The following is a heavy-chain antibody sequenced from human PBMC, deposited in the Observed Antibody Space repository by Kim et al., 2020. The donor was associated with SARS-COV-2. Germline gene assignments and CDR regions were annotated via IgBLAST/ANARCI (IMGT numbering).Heavy chain of an antibody. Sequence: ASVKVSCKASGDTFSNYGFHWVRQAPGQMFEWMGYIGPGSVNTYYSQKFRSRVTITRDTSASTVYMDLSSLTSEDTAVYYCARAQGWLGTPYWGQGTLVTVSS. CDR3: ARAQGWLGTPY. D-gene: IGHD5-12*01. J-gene: IGHJ4*02. CDR1: GDTFSNYG. V-gene: IGHV1-3*01. CDR2: IGPGSVNT.